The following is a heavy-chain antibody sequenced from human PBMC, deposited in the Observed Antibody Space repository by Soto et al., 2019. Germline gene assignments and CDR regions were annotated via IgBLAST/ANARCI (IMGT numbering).Heavy chain of an antibody. CDR3: ATAEVDY. Sequence: GGSLRLSCAASGFNFGNNWMHWVRQAPGKGLEWVSRMNSDGRTTNYADSVKGRFTVSRDNAKNTLYLQMNSLRAEDAAVYYCATAEVDYWGPGTLVTVSS. CDR2: MNSDGRTT. V-gene: IGHV3-74*01. CDR1: GFNFGNNW. J-gene: IGHJ4*02.